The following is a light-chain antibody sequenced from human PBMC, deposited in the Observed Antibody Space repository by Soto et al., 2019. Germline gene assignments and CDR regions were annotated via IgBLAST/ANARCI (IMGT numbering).Light chain of an antibody. CDR3: QQYNSYPWT. CDR1: QSISSW. J-gene: IGKJ1*01. Sequence: TSQSPSTLSASVGDRVTITCRASQSISSWLAWYQQKPGKAPKLLIYDASSLESGVPSRFSGSGSGTGFTLTISSLQPDDFATYYRQQYNSYPWTFGQGTKVDIK. V-gene: IGKV1-5*01. CDR2: DAS.